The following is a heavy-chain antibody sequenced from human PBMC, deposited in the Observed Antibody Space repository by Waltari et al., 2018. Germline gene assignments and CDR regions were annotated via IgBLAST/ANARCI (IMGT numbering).Heavy chain of an antibody. V-gene: IGHV1-8*02. D-gene: IGHD4-17*01. Sequence: QVQLGQSGAEAKKPGASVKVSCKASGYTFTSYDSNWVRQATGQGLEWMGWMNPNSGNTGYAQKFQGGVTMARNTSISTAYMGLSSLRSEDTAVYYCARYTVTHELDYWGQGALVTVSS. CDR2: MNPNSGNT. J-gene: IGHJ4*02. CDR3: ARYTVTHELDY. CDR1: GYTFTSYD.